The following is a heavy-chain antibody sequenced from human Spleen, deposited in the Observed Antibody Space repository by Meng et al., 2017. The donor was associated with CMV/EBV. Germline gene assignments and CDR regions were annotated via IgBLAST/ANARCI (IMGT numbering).Heavy chain of an antibody. Sequence: GGSLRLSCAASGFTVSSSYMTWVRQAPGKGLEWVSIIYRGDSTYYTDSVKGRFTISRDNSKNTLYLQMNSLRAEDTAVYYCASYYDFWSDCYLDYWGQGTPVTVSS. V-gene: IGHV3-66*02. J-gene: IGHJ4*02. CDR2: IYRGDST. D-gene: IGHD3-3*01. CDR1: GFTVSSSY. CDR3: ASYYDFWSDCYLDY.